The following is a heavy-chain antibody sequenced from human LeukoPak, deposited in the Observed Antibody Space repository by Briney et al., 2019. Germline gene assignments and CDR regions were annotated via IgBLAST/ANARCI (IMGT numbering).Heavy chain of an antibody. CDR1: GGSIDTYY. J-gene: IGHJ6*02. D-gene: IGHD3-10*01. V-gene: IGHV4-59*08. Sequence: KSSETLSLTCTVSGGSIDTYYWSWIRQSPGKGLDYIGYISYSGSTNYNPSLKSRVTISVDTSKNQFSLKLSSVTAADTAVYYCARHVDYGSGNYYKRTYYYYGMDVWGQGTTVTVSS. CDR3: ARHVDYGSGNYYKRTYYYYGMDV. CDR2: ISYSGST.